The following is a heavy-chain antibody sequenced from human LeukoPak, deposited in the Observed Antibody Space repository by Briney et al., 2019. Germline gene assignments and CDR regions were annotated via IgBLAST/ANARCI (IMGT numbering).Heavy chain of an antibody. CDR2: IIPIFVIT. D-gene: IGHD2-8*01. Sequence: SVKVSCKASGGTFSSYAISWVRQAPGQGLEWMGRIIPIFVITNYAQKFQGRVTITADKSTSTAYMELSSLRSEDTAVYYCARQDCTNGVCYWGWFDRWGQGTLVTVSS. CDR1: GGTFSSYA. J-gene: IGHJ5*02. CDR3: ARQDCTNGVCYWGWFDR. V-gene: IGHV1-69*04.